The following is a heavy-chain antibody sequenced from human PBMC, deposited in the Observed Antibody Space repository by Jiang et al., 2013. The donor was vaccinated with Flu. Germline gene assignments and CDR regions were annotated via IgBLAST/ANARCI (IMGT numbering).Heavy chain of an antibody. J-gene: IGHJ6*02. D-gene: IGHD3-9*01. V-gene: IGHV1-18*04. CDR3: ARDGDYDILTGYQYYYYGMDV. CDR2: ISAYNGNT. CDR1: GYTFTSYG. Sequence: GAEVKKPGASVKVSCKASGYTFTSYGISWVRQAPGQGLEWMGWISAYNGNTNYAQKLQGRVTMTTDTSTSTAYMELRSLRSDDTAVYYCARDGDYDILTGYQYYYYGMDVWGQGTTVTVSS.